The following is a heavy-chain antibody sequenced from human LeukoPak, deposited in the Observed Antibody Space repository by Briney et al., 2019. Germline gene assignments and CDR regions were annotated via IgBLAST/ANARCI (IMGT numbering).Heavy chain of an antibody. Sequence: SETLSLTCTVSGGSISSSSYYWGWIRQPPGKGLEWIGTIYYSGSTYYNPSLKSRVTISVDTSKNQFSLKLSSVTAADTAVYYCARGRYDFWSGYSRARFDYWGQGTLVTVSS. CDR1: GGSISSSSYY. V-gene: IGHV4-39*01. D-gene: IGHD3-3*01. CDR3: ARGRYDFWSGYSRARFDY. CDR2: IYYSGST. J-gene: IGHJ4*02.